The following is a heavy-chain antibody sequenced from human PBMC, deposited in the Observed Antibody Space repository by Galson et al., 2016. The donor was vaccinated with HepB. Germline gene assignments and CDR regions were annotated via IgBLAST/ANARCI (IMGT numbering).Heavy chain of an antibody. V-gene: IGHV1-18*01. J-gene: IGHJ4*02. D-gene: IGHD6-19*01. Sequence: SVKVSCKASGYNFNNYGIHWVRQAPGQGLEWMAWISAYNGDIRYAENLQGRVTVTTDTSTSTSYMELRSLSSDDTAVYYCARSSSGWFASDYWGQGTLVIVSS. CDR1: GYNFNNYG. CDR2: ISAYNGDI. CDR3: ARSSSGWFASDY.